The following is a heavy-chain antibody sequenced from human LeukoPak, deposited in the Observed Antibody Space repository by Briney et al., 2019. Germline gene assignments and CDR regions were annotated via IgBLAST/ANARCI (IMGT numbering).Heavy chain of an antibody. V-gene: IGHV3-21*04. J-gene: IGHJ3*02. CDR3: ARGDPRGYSYGYAFDI. CDR1: GFTFSSYS. D-gene: IGHD5-18*01. CDR2: ISSSSSYI. Sequence: GGSLRLSCAASGFTFSSYSMNWVRQAPGKGLEWVSSISSSSSYIYYADSVKGRFTISRDNSKNTLYLQMNSLRAEDTAVYYCARGDPRGYSYGYAFDIWGQGTMVTVSS.